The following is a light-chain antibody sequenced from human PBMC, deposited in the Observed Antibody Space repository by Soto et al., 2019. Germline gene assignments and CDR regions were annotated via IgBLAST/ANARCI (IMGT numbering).Light chain of an antibody. CDR3: QQRSNRPPAFT. CDR2: DAS. Sequence: EIVLTQSPATLSLSPGERATLSCRASQSVSSYLAWYQQKPGQAPRLLIYDASNRATGIPARFSGSGCGTDFTLTISSLGPEDFAVYYCQQRSNRPPAFTFGPGTKVDIK. CDR1: QSVSSY. V-gene: IGKV3-11*01. J-gene: IGKJ3*01.